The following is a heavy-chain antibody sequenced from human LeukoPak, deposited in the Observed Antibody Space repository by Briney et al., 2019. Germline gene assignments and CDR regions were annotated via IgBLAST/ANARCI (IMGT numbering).Heavy chain of an antibody. CDR2: INTNNGNT. D-gene: IGHD2-21*02. V-gene: IGHV1-18*01. Sequence: ASVKVSCKASGYTFSTYGLMWVRQAPGQGLEWMGWINTNNGNTNYAQKFQGRVTMTTDTSTGTGYMELRSLRSDDTAVYYCARKRCNGDCYLFDPWGQGTLVTVSS. J-gene: IGHJ5*02. CDR3: ARKRCNGDCYLFDP. CDR1: GYTFSTYG.